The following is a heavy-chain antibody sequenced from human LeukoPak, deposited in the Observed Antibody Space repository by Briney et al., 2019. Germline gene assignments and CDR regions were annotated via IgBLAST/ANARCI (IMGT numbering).Heavy chain of an antibody. D-gene: IGHD3-22*01. J-gene: IGHJ5*01. CDR2: INPNSGGT. V-gene: IGHV1-2*02. CDR3: AREYDSSGYYYGWFDS. CDR1: GYTFTGYY. Sequence: ASVKVSCKASGYTFTGYYMHCVRQAPGQGLEWMGWINPNSGGTNYAQKFQGRVTMTRDTSISTAYMELSRLRSDDTAVYYCAREYDSSGYYYGWFDSWGQGTLVTVSS.